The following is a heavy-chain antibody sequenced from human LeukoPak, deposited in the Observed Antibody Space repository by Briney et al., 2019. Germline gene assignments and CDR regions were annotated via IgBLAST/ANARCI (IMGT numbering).Heavy chain of an antibody. CDR1: GFTFSTYA. J-gene: IGHJ4*02. D-gene: IGHD1-1*01. CDR3: VRAYTTSGTYSEP. V-gene: IGHV3-23*01. Sequence: GGSLRLSCTASGFTFSTYAMGWARQAPGKGLEWVSGIGSNGVNTYYADSAKGRFTVSRDNSKNAVYLQMNSLRAEDTALYYCVRAYTTSGTYSEPWGQGTLVTVSS. CDR2: IGSNGVNT.